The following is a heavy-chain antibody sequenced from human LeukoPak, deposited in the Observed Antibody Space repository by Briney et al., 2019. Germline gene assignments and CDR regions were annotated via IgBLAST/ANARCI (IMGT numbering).Heavy chain of an antibody. J-gene: IGHJ4*02. CDR1: GFTFSSYA. CDR3: AKSDRYGEQYLFDY. V-gene: IGHV3-23*01. Sequence: GGSLRLSCAASGFTFSSYAMSWVRQAPGKGLEWVSAVSGSGGSTYYADSVKGRFTISRDNSKNPLYLQMNSLRAEETAVYYCAKSDRYGEQYLFDYWGQGTLVTVSS. CDR2: VSGSGGST. D-gene: IGHD4/OR15-4a*01.